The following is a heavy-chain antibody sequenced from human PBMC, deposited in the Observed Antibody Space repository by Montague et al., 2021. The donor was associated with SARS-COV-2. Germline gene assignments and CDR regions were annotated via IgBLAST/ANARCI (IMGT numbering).Heavy chain of an antibody. Sequence: SETLSLTCTVTGDSVISDKYYWSWIRQPPGKGLEWIGFIYDSGSTSYNPSLHSRVTITIDTSKNQFSLNLMSVTPADTAVNYCVKGSGYPWGQGTLVTVSS. CDR1: GDSVISDKYY. V-gene: IGHV4-61*01. CDR2: IYDSGST. J-gene: IGHJ5*02. D-gene: IGHD3-22*01. CDR3: VKGSGYP.